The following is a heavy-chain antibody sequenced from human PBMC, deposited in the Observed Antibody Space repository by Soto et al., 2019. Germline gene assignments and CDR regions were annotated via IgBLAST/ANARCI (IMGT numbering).Heavy chain of an antibody. D-gene: IGHD3-22*01. J-gene: IGHJ3*01. Sequence: PGGSLRLSCAASGFTFRNYGMNWVRQAPGKRQEWVSYIGIGSSTKYYAESVKGRFTNSRDNAKNSLYLQMNSLRAEDTAVYYCARDQLYYNDISGRPLNAFDVWGQGTMVTVSS. CDR2: IGIGSSTK. CDR1: GFTFRNYG. V-gene: IGHV3-48*01. CDR3: ARDQLYYNDISGRPLNAFDV.